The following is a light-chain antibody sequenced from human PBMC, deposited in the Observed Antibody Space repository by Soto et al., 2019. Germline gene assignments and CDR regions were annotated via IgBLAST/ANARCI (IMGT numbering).Light chain of an antibody. CDR2: GAS. V-gene: IGKV3-20*01. Sequence: ENVLTQSPGTLSLSPGERATLSCRASQSVSSSYLAWYQQKPGQAPRLLIYGASSRATGIPDRFSGSGSGTDFTLTISRLEPEDFAVYYCQQYGSSPPRAFGQGTKVDIK. J-gene: IGKJ1*01. CDR1: QSVSSSY. CDR3: QQYGSSPPRA.